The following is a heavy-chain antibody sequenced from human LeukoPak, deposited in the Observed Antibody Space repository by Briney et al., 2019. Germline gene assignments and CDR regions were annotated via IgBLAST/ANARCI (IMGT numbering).Heavy chain of an antibody. CDR1: GFTFSSYV. D-gene: IGHD6-13*01. CDR3: AKASGPIAAAGALYNWFDP. CDR2: ISGSGGST. J-gene: IGHJ5*02. Sequence: GGSLRHSCAASGFTFSSYVMSWVRQAPGKGLEWVSAISGSGGSTYYADSVKGRFTISRDNSKNTLYLQMNSLRAEDTAVYYCAKASGPIAAAGALYNWFDPWGQGTLVTVSS. V-gene: IGHV3-23*01.